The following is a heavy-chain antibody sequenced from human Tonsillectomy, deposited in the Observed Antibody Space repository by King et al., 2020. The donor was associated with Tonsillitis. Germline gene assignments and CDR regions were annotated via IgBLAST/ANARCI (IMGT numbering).Heavy chain of an antibody. D-gene: IGHD1-26*01. Sequence: VQLQESGPGLVKPSETLSLTCTVSGGSISTYYWSWIRQPPGKGLEWIGYIYYSGNTNYNPSLKSRVTISVDTSKNQFSLKLSSVTAADTAVYYCAREVVGAATNWFDPWGQGTLVTGSS. J-gene: IGHJ5*02. V-gene: IGHV4-59*01. CDR1: GGSISTYY. CDR2: IYYSGNT. CDR3: AREVVGAATNWFDP.